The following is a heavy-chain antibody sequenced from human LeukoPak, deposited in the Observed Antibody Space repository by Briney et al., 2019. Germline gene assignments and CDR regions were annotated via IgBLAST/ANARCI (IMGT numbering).Heavy chain of an antibody. V-gene: IGHV3-7*01. Sequence: GGSLRLSCAASGFTLSNYWMSWVRQAPGKGLEWVANINQDGSATYYVDSVKGRFTISRDNAKNSLYLQMSSLRAEDTAVYYCARNPAKVVPAVYWGQGTLVTVSS. CDR2: INQDGSAT. D-gene: IGHD2-2*01. CDR1: GFTLSNYW. CDR3: ARNPAKVVPAVY. J-gene: IGHJ4*02.